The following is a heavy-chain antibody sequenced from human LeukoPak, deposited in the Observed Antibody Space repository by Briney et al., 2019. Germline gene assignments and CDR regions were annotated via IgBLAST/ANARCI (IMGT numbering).Heavy chain of an antibody. V-gene: IGHV1-46*01. CDR1: GYTFTSYY. CDR3: ARSPLTVGAFDI. J-gene: IGHJ3*02. D-gene: IGHD4-17*01. Sequence: GASVKVSCKASGYTFTSYYMHWVRQAPGQGLEWMGIINPSGGGTNYAQKFQGRVTMIRDTSTSTVYMELSSLRSEDTAVYYCARSPLTVGAFDIWGQGTMVTVSS. CDR2: INPSGGGT.